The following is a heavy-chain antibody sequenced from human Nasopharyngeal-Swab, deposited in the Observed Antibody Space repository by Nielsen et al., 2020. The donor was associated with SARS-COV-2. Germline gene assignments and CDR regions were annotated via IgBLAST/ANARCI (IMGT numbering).Heavy chain of an antibody. V-gene: IGHV4-39*07. Sequence: GSLRLSCTVSGGSISSSSYYWSWIRQPPGKGLEWIGEINHSGSTNYNPSLKSRVTISVDTSKNQFSLKLSSVTAADTAVYYCARDRGLGPAARSYYGMDVWGQGTTVTVSS. D-gene: IGHD2-2*01. CDR3: ARDRGLGPAARSYYGMDV. CDR1: GGSISSSSYY. CDR2: INHSGST. J-gene: IGHJ6*02.